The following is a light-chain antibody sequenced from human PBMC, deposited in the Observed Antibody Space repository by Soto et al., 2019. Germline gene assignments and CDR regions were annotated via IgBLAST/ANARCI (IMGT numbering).Light chain of an antibody. J-gene: IGKJ1*01. CDR2: LGS. Sequence: DIVMTQSPLSLPVTPGEPASISCRSSQNLMHSNGYNYLDWYLQKPGQSPQLLIHLGSNRASGVPDRFSGRGSGTDFTLKISRVEAEDVGVYYCMQTLQTPTFDQGTKVEIK. CDR3: MQTLQTPT. V-gene: IGKV2-28*01. CDR1: QNLMHSNGYNY.